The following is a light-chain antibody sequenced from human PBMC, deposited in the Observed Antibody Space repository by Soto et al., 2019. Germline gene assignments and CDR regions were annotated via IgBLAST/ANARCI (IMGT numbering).Light chain of an antibody. CDR3: NSYAGGTNV. Sequence: SALTQPASVSGSPGQSVTISCTGTSSDVGGYDYVSWYQQHPGKAPKLMIYEVNKRPSGVPDRFSGSKSGNTASLTVSGLQAEDEADYYCNSYAGGTNVFGSGTNVTVL. V-gene: IGLV2-8*01. CDR2: EVN. J-gene: IGLJ1*01. CDR1: SSDVGGYDY.